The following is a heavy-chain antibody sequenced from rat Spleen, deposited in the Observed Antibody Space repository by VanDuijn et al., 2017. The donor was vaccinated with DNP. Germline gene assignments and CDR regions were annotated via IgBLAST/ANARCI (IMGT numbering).Heavy chain of an antibody. Sequence: EVQLVESGGGLVQPGRSLKLSCAASGFTFSDYYMAWVRQAPTEGLEWVASISPSGGSTYYRDSVKGRFTISRDNAKSTLYLQMDSLRSEDTATYFCARGNYPGINTFDYWGQGVMVTVSS. J-gene: IGHJ2*01. CDR2: ISPSGGST. V-gene: IGHV5-25*01. CDR1: GFTFSDYY. CDR3: ARGNYPGINTFDY. D-gene: IGHD1-4*01.